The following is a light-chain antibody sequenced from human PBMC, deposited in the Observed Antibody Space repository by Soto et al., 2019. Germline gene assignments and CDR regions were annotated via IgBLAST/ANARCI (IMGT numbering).Light chain of an antibody. J-gene: IGKJ4*01. CDR3: QQNYITPLT. Sequence: DVQLTQSPSPLSASVGERVSISCRASRAITNHLNWYQQKPGKAPILLVYAASTLETGVPSRFSGSGSATHFTLTIDNLQPEDVATYFCQQNYITPLTFGGGTKVEI. V-gene: IGKV1-39*01. CDR1: RAITNH. CDR2: AAS.